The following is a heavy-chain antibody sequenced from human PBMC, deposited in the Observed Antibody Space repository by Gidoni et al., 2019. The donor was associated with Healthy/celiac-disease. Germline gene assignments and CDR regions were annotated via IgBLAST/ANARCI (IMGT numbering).Heavy chain of an antibody. CDR2: IKHSGST. CDR3: ARGTGLLTYFQH. Sequence: QVQLQQWGAGLLKPSETLSLTCAVYGGSFSGYYGSWIRQPPGKGLEWIGAIKHSGSTNYNPSLKSRVTISVDTSKNQFSLKLSSVTAADTAVDYCARGTGLLTYFQHWGQGTLVTVSS. J-gene: IGHJ1*01. V-gene: IGHV4-34*01. D-gene: IGHD3-10*01. CDR1: GGSFSGYY.